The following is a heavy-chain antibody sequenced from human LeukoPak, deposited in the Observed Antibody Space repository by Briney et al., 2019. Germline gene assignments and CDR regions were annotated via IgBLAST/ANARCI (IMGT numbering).Heavy chain of an antibody. D-gene: IGHD5-24*01. J-gene: IGHJ3*02. CDR1: GFTFSSYG. CDR2: IRYDGSNK. CDR3: ARDRFRRDGYNYGRDGAFDI. V-gene: IGHV3-30*02. Sequence: GGSLRLSCAASGFTFSSYGMHWVRQAPGKGLEWVTFIRYDGSNKYYADSVKGRFTISRDNSKNTLYLQMNSLRAEDTAVYYCARDRFRRDGYNYGRDGAFDIWGQGTMVTVSS.